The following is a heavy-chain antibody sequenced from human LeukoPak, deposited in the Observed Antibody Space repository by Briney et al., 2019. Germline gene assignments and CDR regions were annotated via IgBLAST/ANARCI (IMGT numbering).Heavy chain of an antibody. Sequence: RGSLRLSCAASGFTFSNHYMNWVRQAPGKGLEWVSSISSSSDYINYADSVKGRFTISRDNAKNSLYLQMDSLRAEDTTVYYCAVGIATPGTFFDYWGQGTLVTVSS. D-gene: IGHD6-13*01. V-gene: IGHV3-21*01. J-gene: IGHJ4*02. CDR3: AVGIATPGTFFDY. CDR2: ISSSSDYI. CDR1: GFTFSNHY.